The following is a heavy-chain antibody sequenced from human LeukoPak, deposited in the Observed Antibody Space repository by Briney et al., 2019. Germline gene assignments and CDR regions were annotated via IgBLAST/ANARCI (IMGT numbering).Heavy chain of an antibody. Sequence: GESLRISSKASGYSFTSYWIGWVRPMPGKGLEWMGIIYPGDSDTRYSPSFQGQVTISADKSISTAYLQWSSLKASDTAMYYCATLYSSGWYVDYYFDYWGQGTLVTVSS. CDR3: ATLYSSGWYVDYYFDY. V-gene: IGHV5-51*01. CDR1: GYSFTSYW. D-gene: IGHD6-19*01. J-gene: IGHJ4*02. CDR2: IYPGDSDT.